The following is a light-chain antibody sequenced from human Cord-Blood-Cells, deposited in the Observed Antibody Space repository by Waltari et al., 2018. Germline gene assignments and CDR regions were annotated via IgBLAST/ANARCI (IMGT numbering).Light chain of an antibody. CDR3: QQRSNWPLT. J-gene: IGKJ4*01. CDR2: DAS. V-gene: IGKV3-11*01. Sequence: EIVLPQSPATLSSSPGERANLSCRASQSVSSYLAWYQQKPGQAPRLLIYDASNRATGIPARFSGSGSGTDFALTISSLEPDDFAVYYCQQRSNWPLTFGGGTKVEIK. CDR1: QSVSSY.